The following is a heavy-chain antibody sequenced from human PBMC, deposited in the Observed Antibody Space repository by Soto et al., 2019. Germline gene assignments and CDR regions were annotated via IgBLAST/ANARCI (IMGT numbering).Heavy chain of an antibody. CDR2: IRSKANSYAT. CDR1: GFNFSGSA. D-gene: IGHD5-18*01. CDR3: TSQGYSYGFVY. V-gene: IGHV3-73*01. J-gene: IGHJ4*02. Sequence: GGSLRLTCAASGFNFSGSAMHWVRQAYGKGLEWVGRIRSKANSYATAYAASVKGRFTISRDDSKNTAYLQMNSLKTEDTAMYYCTSQGYSYGFVYWGQGTLVTVSS.